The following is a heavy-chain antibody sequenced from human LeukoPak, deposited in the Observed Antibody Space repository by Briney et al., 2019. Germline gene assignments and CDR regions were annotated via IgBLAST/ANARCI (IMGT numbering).Heavy chain of an antibody. Sequence: GGSLRLSCVASGITFNNYAMSWVRQAPGKGLEWVSAISKSGDHTYYAASAKGRFTIYRDNSKNTQYLQMNSLRAEDTAVYYCATSWGPDTSAFRWGRDGMDVWGQGTTVIVS. V-gene: IGHV3-23*01. D-gene: IGHD3-16*01. CDR3: ATSWGPDTSAFRWGRDGMDV. J-gene: IGHJ6*02. CDR1: GITFNNYA. CDR2: ISKSGDHT.